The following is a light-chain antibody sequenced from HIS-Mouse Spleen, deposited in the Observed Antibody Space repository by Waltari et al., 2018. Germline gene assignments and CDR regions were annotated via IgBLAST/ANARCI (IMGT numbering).Light chain of an antibody. J-gene: IGLJ2*01. CDR2: KDS. CDR3: QSADSSGTYQDVV. Sequence: SYELTQPPSVSVSPGQTARITCSGDALPKQYAYWYQQKPGQAPVLVVYKDSERPSGIPKRFSGSSSGTTVTLTISGVQAEDDADYYCQSADSSGTYQDVVFGGGTKLTVL. CDR1: ALPKQY. V-gene: IGLV3-25*03.